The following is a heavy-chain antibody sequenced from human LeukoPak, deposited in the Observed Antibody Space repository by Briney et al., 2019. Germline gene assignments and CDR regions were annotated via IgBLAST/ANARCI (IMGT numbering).Heavy chain of an antibody. V-gene: IGHV3-23*01. J-gene: IGHJ4*02. CDR2: ISGSGGST. CDR3: AKYIAVAGKRSYFDY. CDR1: GFTFSSYA. D-gene: IGHD6-19*01. Sequence: GGSLRLSCAASGFTFSSYAMSWVRQAPGKGVEWVSAISGSGGSTYYADSVKGRFTISRDNSKNTLYLQMNSLRAEDTAVYYCAKYIAVAGKRSYFDYWGQGTLVTVSS.